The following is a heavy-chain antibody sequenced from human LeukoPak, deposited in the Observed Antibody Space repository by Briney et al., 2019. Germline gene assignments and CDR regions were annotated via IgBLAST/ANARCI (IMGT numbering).Heavy chain of an antibody. V-gene: IGHV3-30-3*01. J-gene: IGHJ3*02. D-gene: IGHD4-17*01. Sequence: GGALRLSCAAPGFTFSSYAMHWGRPAPGKGLGWVAVILYDGSNKYYADSVKGRFTISRDNSKNTLYLQMNSLRAEDTAVYYCARQAVTTGWAWNAFDIWGQGTMVTVSS. CDR2: ILYDGSNK. CDR1: GFTFSSYA. CDR3: ARQAVTTGWAWNAFDI.